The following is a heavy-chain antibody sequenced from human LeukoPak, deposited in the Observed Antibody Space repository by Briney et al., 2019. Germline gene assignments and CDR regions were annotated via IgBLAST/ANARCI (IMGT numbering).Heavy chain of an antibody. Sequence: SETLSLTCTVSGYSISSGYHWGWIRQPPGKGLEWIGEINHSGSTKYNPSLKSRVTISVDTSKNQFSLKLTSVTAADTAVYYCARRSLVIRPFDIWGQGTMVTVSS. V-gene: IGHV4-38-2*02. CDR3: ARRSLVIRPFDI. CDR1: GYSISSGYH. D-gene: IGHD3-22*01. J-gene: IGHJ3*02. CDR2: INHSGST.